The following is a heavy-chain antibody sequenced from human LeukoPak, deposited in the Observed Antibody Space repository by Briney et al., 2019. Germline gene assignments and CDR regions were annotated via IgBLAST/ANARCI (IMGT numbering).Heavy chain of an antibody. CDR3: ARGRSYGPVDY. V-gene: IGHV3-33*08. CDR1: GFTFSSYS. Sequence: GGSLRLSCAASGFTFSSYSMNWVRQAPGKGLEWVAVIWYDGSNKYYADSVKGRFTISRDNSKNTLYLQMNSLRAEDTAVYYCARGRSYGPVDYWGQGTLVTVSS. D-gene: IGHD5-18*01. J-gene: IGHJ4*02. CDR2: IWYDGSNK.